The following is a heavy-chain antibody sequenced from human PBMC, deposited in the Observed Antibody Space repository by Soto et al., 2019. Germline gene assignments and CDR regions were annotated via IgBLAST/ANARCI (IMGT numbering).Heavy chain of an antibody. CDR3: THSRCGGDCLQSYSSHYYYGMDV. CDR2: IYWDDDK. Sequence: QITLMESGPTLVKPTQTLTLTCTFSGFSLSTGGVGVGWIRQPPGKDLEWLALIYWDDDKRYSPSLRSRLTITKDTSKNQVVLTMTNMDPVDTATYYCTHSRCGGDCLQSYSSHYYYGMDVWGQGTTVTVSS. D-gene: IGHD2-21*02. J-gene: IGHJ6*02. V-gene: IGHV2-5*02. CDR1: GFSLSTGGVG.